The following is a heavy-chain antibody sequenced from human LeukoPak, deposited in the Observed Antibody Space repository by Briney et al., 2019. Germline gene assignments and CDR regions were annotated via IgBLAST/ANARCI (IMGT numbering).Heavy chain of an antibody. CDR2: IYTSGST. J-gene: IGHJ4*02. D-gene: IGHD2-2*02. CDR1: GGSISSYY. V-gene: IGHV4-4*07. Sequence: PSETLSLTCTVSGGSISSYYWSWIRQPAGKGLEWIGRIYTSGSTNYNPSPKSRVTISVDTSKNQSSLKLSSVTAADTAVYYCARRYTAAIVYWGQGTLVTASS. CDR3: ARRYTAAIVY.